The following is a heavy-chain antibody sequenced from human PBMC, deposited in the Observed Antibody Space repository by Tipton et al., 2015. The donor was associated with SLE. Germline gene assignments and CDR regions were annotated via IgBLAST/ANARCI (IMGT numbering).Heavy chain of an antibody. Sequence: SLRLSCTVSGFTVSSNHMNWLRQAPGKGLEWVSAIYTGGSTYYAESVKGRFSISRDNSKNTLYLQMNSLRAEDTAVYYCAGEGIAVAGSHYYYGMDVWGQGTTVTVSS. CDR2: IYTGGST. J-gene: IGHJ6*02. CDR3: AGEGIAVAGSHYYYGMDV. D-gene: IGHD6-13*01. V-gene: IGHV3-53*01. CDR1: GFTVSSNH.